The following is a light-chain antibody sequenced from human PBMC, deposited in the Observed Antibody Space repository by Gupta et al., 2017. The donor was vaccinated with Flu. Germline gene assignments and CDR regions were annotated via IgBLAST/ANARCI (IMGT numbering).Light chain of an antibody. CDR1: QRLLHGCGSNL. CDR3: MQSPQTPYT. CDR2: LGP. J-gene: IGKJ2*01. Sequence: ILMTHSPLSLPIPPGYPASISCRSSQRLLHGCGSNLLVWYLQKRGRSQPPLIYLGPNGHCGVPDRFSGSGTGTDFTLKSRRVDAEDAGVYYCMQSPQTPYTFGQGTKLEIK. V-gene: IGKV2-28*01.